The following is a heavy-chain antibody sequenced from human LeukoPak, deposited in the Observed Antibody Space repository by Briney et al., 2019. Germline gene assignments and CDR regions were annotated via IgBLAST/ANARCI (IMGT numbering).Heavy chain of an antibody. CDR3: ARSRRTTYNWFDP. D-gene: IGHD1-1*01. J-gene: IGHJ5*02. Sequence: PGRSLRLSCAASGFTFSSYAMHWVRQAPGKGLEWVAVISYDGSNKYYADSVKGRFTISRDNSKNTLYLQMNSLRAEDTAVYYCARSRRTTYNWFDPWGQGTLVTVSS. CDR1: GFTFSSYA. V-gene: IGHV3-30-3*01. CDR2: ISYDGSNK.